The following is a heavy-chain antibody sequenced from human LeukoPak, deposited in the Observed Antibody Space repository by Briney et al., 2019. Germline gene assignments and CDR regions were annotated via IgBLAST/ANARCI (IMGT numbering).Heavy chain of an antibody. CDR3: ARPSTAAAGTDFDY. V-gene: IGHV5-51*01. CDR2: IYPDDSDT. D-gene: IGHD6-13*01. CDR1: GYRFTRFW. Sequence: GESLKISCEGSGYRFTRFWIGWVRQRPGKGLECLGSIYPDDSDTRYSPSSQGQVTISADKSINTAFLQWSSLKASDTAIYYCARPSTAAAGTDFDYWGQGTLVTVSS. J-gene: IGHJ4*02.